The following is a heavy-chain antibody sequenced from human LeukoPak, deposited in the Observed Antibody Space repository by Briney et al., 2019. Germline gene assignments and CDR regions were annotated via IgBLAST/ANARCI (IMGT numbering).Heavy chain of an antibody. J-gene: IGHJ2*01. V-gene: IGHV4-59*01. CDR1: GGTISSYY. CDR2: IYYSGST. D-gene: IGHD1-1*01. CDR3: ARDRYGRWYFDL. Sequence: PSETLSLTCTVSGGTISSYYWSWIRQPPGKGLEWIGYIYYSGSTNYNPSLKSRVTISVDTSKNQFSLKLSSVTAADTAVYYCARDRYGRWYFDLWGRGTLVTVSS.